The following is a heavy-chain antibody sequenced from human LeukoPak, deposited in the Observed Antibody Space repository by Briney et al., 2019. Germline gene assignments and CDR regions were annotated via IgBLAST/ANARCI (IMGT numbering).Heavy chain of an antibody. CDR3: ARVSGLGMNEYYQH. Sequence: GGSLRLSCEASGLTFSNSWMHWVRQVPGKGLVWVSRINNEGTTISYADSVKGRFTISRDNAKNTLYLQMNSLRAEDTAVYYCARVSGLGMNEYYQHWGQGTLVTVAP. CDR2: INNEGTTI. D-gene: IGHD3-10*01. V-gene: IGHV3-74*01. CDR1: GLTFSNSW. J-gene: IGHJ1*01.